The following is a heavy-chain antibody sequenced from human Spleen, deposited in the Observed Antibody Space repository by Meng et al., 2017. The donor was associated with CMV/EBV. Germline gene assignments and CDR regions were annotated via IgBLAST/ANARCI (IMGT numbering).Heavy chain of an antibody. CDR3: ARVLYGSGSYYPAD. Sequence: GESLKISCAASGFSFMSYSMSWVRQAPGKGLEWVSSSSSSYDYVYYTDSVKGRFTISRDNTKNSLFLQMNSLRAEDTAVYYCARVLYGSGSYYPADWGQGTLVTVSS. V-gene: IGHV3-21*01. CDR1: GFSFMSYS. CDR2: SSSSYDYV. J-gene: IGHJ4*02. D-gene: IGHD3-10*01.